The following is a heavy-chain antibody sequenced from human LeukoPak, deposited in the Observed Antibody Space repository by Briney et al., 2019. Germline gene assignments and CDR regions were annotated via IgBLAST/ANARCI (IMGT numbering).Heavy chain of an antibody. J-gene: IGHJ4*02. Sequence: GGSLRLSCVASGFTFSSYAMSWVRQAPGKGLEWVSAISGSGGSTYYADSVKGRFTISRDNSKNTLYLQMNSLRAEDTAVYYCAKGEYYYGSGSLYYFDYWGQGTLVTVSS. CDR2: ISGSGGST. D-gene: IGHD3-10*01. CDR3: AKGEYYYGSGSLYYFDY. V-gene: IGHV3-23*01. CDR1: GFTFSSYA.